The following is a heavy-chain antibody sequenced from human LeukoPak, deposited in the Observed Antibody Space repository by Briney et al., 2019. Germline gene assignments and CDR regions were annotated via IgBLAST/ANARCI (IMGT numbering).Heavy chain of an antibody. J-gene: IGHJ3*02. V-gene: IGHV3-48*03. CDR3: ARDTVTYAFDI. Sequence: GGSLRLSCAASGFTFSSYEMNWVRQAPGKGLEWVSYISSSGSTIYYADSVKGRFTISRDNAKNSLYLQMNSLRAEDTAVYYCARDTVTYAFDIWGQGTMVTVSS. CDR2: ISSSGSTI. CDR1: GFTFSSYE. D-gene: IGHD4-17*01.